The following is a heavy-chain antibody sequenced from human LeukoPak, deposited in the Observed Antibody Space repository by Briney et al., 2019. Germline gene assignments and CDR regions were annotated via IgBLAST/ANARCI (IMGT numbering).Heavy chain of an antibody. D-gene: IGHD5-12*01. CDR3: AGNLARTGDFDY. J-gene: IGHJ4*02. CDR1: GYSFISYD. V-gene: IGHV1-8*01. Sequence: ASVKVSCKASGYSFISYDINWVRQATGQGLEWLGWMNPNSGSTGYAQNFQGRVSMTRGTSISTAYMELSNLGSEDTAVYYCAGNLARTGDFDYWGQGTLVTVSS. CDR2: MNPNSGST.